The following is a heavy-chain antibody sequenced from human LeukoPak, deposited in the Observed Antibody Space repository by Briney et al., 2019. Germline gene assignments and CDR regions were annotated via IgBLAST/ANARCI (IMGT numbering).Heavy chain of an antibody. CDR1: GYNFHNYG. Sequence: GASVRLSCKTSGYNFHNYGVTWVRQAPGQGLEWVGFIYDGDPRYAQKFQGRVTLTTDRSTNTAYMELRNLRSDDTALYYCARALLGVLTGVLEYWGQGALASVSS. CDR3: ARALLGVLTGVLEY. V-gene: IGHV1-18*01. D-gene: IGHD3-9*01. J-gene: IGHJ4*02. CDR2: IYDGDP.